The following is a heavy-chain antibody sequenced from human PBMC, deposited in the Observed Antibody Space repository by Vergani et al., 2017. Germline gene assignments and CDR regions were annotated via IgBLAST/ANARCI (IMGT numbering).Heavy chain of an antibody. J-gene: IGHJ4*02. Sequence: QVQVVQSGAEVKKSGASVKVSCKTSGYTFSNYYMHWVRQAPGQGLEWMGIINPSGGHTNYAQKFQGRVTMTRDTSTSTVSMELSSLRSEETAIYYCARGDYGILTGYRYWGQGTLVTVSA. D-gene: IGHD3-9*01. CDR3: ARGDYGILTGYRY. V-gene: IGHV1-46*03. CDR2: INPSGGHT. CDR1: GYTFSNYY.